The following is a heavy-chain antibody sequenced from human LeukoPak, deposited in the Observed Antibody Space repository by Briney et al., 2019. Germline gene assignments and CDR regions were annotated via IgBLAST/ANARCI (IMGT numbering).Heavy chain of an antibody. V-gene: IGHV1-69*13. J-gene: IGHJ4*02. CDR2: IIPIFGTA. D-gene: IGHD3-16*01. Sequence: ASVKVSCKASGGTFSSYAISWVRQAPGQGLEWMGGIIPIFGTANYAQKFQGRVTITADESTSTAYMELSSLRSEDTAVYYCARASTYDYVWGSSSFLNDYWGQGTLVTVSS. CDR3: ARASTYDYVWGSSSFLNDY. CDR1: GGTFSSYA.